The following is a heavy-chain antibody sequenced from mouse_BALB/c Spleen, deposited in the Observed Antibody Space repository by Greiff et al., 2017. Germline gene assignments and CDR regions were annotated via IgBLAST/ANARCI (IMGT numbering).Heavy chain of an antibody. Sequence: EVQLQQSGAELVKPGASVKLSCTASGFNIKDTYMHWVKQRPEQGLEWIGRIDPANGNTKYDPKFQGKATITADTSSNTAYMQLSSLTSEDSAVYYCTRYDGYLAWFAYWGQGTLVTVSA. CDR3: TRYDGYLAWFAY. J-gene: IGHJ3*01. V-gene: IGHV14-3*02. CDR2: IDPANGNT. CDR1: GFNIKDTY. D-gene: IGHD2-3*01.